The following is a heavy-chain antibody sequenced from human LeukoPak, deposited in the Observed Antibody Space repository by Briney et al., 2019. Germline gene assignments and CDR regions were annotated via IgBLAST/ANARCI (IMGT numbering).Heavy chain of an antibody. V-gene: IGHV3-48*01. J-gene: IGHJ4*02. CDR2: IGIDSGNT. CDR3: AGDHNYAFDN. CDR1: GFPFIEYS. D-gene: IGHD1-1*01. Sequence: GGSLRLSCTASGFPFIEYSMNWVRQAPGKGLEWISYIGIDSGNTKYADSVRGRFTISADKAKNSLYLQMNSLRVEDTAVYYCAGDHNYAFDNWGQGTLVSVSS.